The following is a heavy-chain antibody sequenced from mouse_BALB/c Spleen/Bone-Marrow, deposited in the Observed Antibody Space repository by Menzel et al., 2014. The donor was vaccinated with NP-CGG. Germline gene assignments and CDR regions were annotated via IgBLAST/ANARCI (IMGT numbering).Heavy chain of an antibody. CDR2: ISSGGGYI. Sequence: VQLKESGGGLVKPGVALNLSCAASGFTFNNYAMPWVRQTPERRLEWVATISSGGGYIYYPDSVKGQFSISRDNAKNTLYLQMSSLRSEDTAMYYCARQESIYDGYYGGFAYWGQGTLVTVSA. V-gene: IGHV5-9-3*01. D-gene: IGHD2-3*01. CDR3: ARQESIYDGYYGGFAY. J-gene: IGHJ3*01. CDR1: GFTFNNYA.